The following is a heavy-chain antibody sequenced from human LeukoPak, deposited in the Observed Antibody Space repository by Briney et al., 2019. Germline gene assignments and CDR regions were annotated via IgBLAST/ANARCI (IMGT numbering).Heavy chain of an antibody. V-gene: IGHV1-46*01. J-gene: IGHJ4*02. Sequence: ASVKVSCKASGYTFTGYYMHWVRQAPGQELEWMGVIYPSDDSTNYAQKFQDRVTMTRDTSTSTVYMELSSLRSEDTAVYYCARESSGGYFDYWGQGTLVTVSS. D-gene: IGHD2-15*01. CDR2: IYPSDDST. CDR1: GYTFTGYY. CDR3: ARESSGGYFDY.